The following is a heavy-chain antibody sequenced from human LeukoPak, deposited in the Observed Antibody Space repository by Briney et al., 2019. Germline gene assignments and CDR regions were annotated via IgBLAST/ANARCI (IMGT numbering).Heavy chain of an antibody. D-gene: IGHD1-26*01. J-gene: IGHJ4*02. Sequence: GGSLRLSCAASGFTFSSYGMHWVRQAPGKGLEWVAFIRYDGNDKYYADSVKGPFTISRDNSKNTLYLQMNSLRAEDTAVYYCARDGVVGATGGFDYWGQGTLVTVSS. CDR3: ARDGVVGATGGFDY. CDR2: IRYDGNDK. CDR1: GFTFSSYG. V-gene: IGHV3-30*02.